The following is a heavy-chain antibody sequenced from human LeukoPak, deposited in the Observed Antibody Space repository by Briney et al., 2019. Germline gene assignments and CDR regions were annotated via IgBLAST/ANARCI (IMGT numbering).Heavy chain of an antibody. D-gene: IGHD5-12*01. J-gene: IGHJ4*02. Sequence: ASVPVSCKSSGYTFTAYYLHWVRQPPGQGLEWMGFICPNSGGTNFAQKFQGRVTVTRATSISKGYMELSGLISDDTAVYYCARGRAQNEAQWLLPAYWGQGTLVTISS. V-gene: IGHV1-2*02. CDR3: ARGRAQNEAQWLLPAY. CDR2: ICPNSGGT. CDR1: GYTFTAYY.